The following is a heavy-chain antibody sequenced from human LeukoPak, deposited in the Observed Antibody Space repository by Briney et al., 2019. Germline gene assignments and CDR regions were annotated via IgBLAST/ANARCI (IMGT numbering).Heavy chain of an antibody. CDR3: ARQFRDSSGYYSYYFDY. Sequence: GASLKISSKGSGYSFTTYWICWVRQMPRRGLEWMGIIYPGDSDTRYSPSFQGQVTISADKSISTAYLQWSSLKASDTAMYYCARQFRDSSGYYSYYFDYWGQGTLVTVSS. D-gene: IGHD3-22*01. CDR1: GYSFTTYW. J-gene: IGHJ4*02. CDR2: IYPGDSDT. V-gene: IGHV5-51*01.